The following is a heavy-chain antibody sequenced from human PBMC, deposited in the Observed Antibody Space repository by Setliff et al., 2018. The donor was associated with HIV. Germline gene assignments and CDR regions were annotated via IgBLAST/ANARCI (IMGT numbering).Heavy chain of an antibody. CDR3: ARTVTYYYDSSGYPWYYYGMDV. CDR2: MNPNSGNT. D-gene: IGHD3-22*01. Sequence: GASVKVSCQASGYTFTSYDINWVRQATGQGLEWMGWMNPNSGNTGYAQKFQGRVTMTRNTSISTAYMELSSLRSEDTAVYYCARTVTYYYDSSGYPWYYYGMDVWGQGTTVTVSS. CDR1: GYTFTSYD. V-gene: IGHV1-8*02. J-gene: IGHJ6*02.